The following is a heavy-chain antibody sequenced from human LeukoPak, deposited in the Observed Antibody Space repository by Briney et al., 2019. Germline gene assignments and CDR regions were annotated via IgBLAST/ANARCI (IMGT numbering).Heavy chain of an antibody. V-gene: IGHV4-4*02. CDR1: GGSISSSYW. CDR2: IYYSGST. CDR3: ARSHPQAYYDFWSGYPPFDY. D-gene: IGHD3-3*01. J-gene: IGHJ4*02. Sequence: PSGTLSLTCAVSGGSISSSYWWSWVRQPPGKGLEWIGEIYYSGSTNYNPSLKSRVTISVDKSKNQFSLKLSSVTAADTAVYYCARSHPQAYYDFWSGYPPFDYWGQGTLVTVSS.